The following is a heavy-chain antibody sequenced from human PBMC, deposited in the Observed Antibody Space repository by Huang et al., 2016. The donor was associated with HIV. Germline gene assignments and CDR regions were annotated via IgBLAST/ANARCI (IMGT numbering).Heavy chain of an antibody. D-gene: IGHD3-22*01. V-gene: IGHV1-24*01. CDR3: ATVYRRFRNHDSGDYYFDY. CDR1: GYTLTELS. CDR2: CGPKEGET. J-gene: IGHJ4*02. Sequence: QVQLVQSGAEVKKPGASVTVSCTVSGYTLTELSMHWLRQGPGKGLAWMGGCGPKEGETSNAQKFQGRVTLTEDTSKDTAYMELSSLRSEDTAVYYCATVYRRFRNHDSGDYYFDYWDQGTLVTVSS.